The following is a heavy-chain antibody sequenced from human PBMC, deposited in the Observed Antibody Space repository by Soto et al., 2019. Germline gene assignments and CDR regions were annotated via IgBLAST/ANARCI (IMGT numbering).Heavy chain of an antibody. Sequence: SETLSLTCTVSGGSISRGGYFWSWIRQRPGKGLEWIGHIYYTGSTFYSPSLKSRVVISRDTSKNQFFLKLSSVTAEDTAVYYCAREVSGTSFDYWGQGTLVTVSS. CDR3: AREVSGTSFDY. CDR1: GGSISRGGYF. V-gene: IGHV4-31*03. J-gene: IGHJ4*02. CDR2: IYYTGST. D-gene: IGHD1-7*01.